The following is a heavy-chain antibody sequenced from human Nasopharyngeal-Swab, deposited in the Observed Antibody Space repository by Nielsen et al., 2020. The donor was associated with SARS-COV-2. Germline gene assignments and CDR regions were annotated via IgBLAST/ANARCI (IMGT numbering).Heavy chain of an antibody. Sequence: SETLSLTCTVSGGSISSYYWSWIRQPPGKGLEWIGYIYYSGSTNYNPSLKSRVTISVDTSKNQFSLKLSSVTAADTAVYYCAGNSPTDYGDYQSDFDYWGQGTLVTVSS. CDR2: IYYSGST. V-gene: IGHV4-59*01. CDR3: AGNSPTDYGDYQSDFDY. CDR1: GGSISSYY. D-gene: IGHD4-17*01. J-gene: IGHJ4*02.